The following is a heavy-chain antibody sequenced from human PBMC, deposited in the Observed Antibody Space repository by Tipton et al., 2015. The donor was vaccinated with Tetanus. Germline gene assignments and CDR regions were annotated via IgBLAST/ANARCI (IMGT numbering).Heavy chain of an antibody. CDR2: IYYSGSA. D-gene: IGHD4-23*01. CDR3: ASAQRWFPFYYAMDV. V-gene: IGHV4-30-4*08. Sequence: SWVRQAPGKGLEWVGYIYYSGSAYYKQSLKSRAAISVDASKNQFSLRLRSVTAADTAVYYCASAQRWFPFYYAMDVWGQVTTVTVSS. J-gene: IGHJ6*02.